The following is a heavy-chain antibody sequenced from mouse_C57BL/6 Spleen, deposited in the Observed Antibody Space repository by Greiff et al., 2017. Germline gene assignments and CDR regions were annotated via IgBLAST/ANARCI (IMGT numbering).Heavy chain of an antibody. Sequence: EVQRVESGGGLVQPKGSLKLSCAASGFTFNPYAMHWVRQAPGKGLEWVARIRRKSSNYATYYADSVKDGFTISRDDSKSMLYLQRNKLKTEDTAMYYCVRGHYDYPWAYGGQGNLVTVSA. CDR2: IRRKSSNYAT. V-gene: IGHV10-3*01. J-gene: IGHJ3*01. CDR3: VRGHYDYPWAY. D-gene: IGHD2-4*01. CDR1: GFTFNPYA.